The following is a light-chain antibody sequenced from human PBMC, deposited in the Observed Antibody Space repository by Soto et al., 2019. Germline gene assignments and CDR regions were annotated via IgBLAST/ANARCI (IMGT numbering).Light chain of an antibody. V-gene: IGKV3-20*01. Sequence: EIELTQSPGTLSLAPGERATLSCRASQSVTSNYLAWYQQKPGQAPSLLIYGASARAAGIPDRFSGSGTGTDFALTISGLEPEDFAVYFCQQYASSPWTFGQGTKVEIK. CDR3: QQYASSPWT. CDR1: QSVTSNY. J-gene: IGKJ1*01. CDR2: GAS.